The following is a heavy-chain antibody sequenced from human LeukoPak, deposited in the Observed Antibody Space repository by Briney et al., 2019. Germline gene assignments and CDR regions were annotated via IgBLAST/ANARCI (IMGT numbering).Heavy chain of an antibody. CDR1: GGSISSSSYY. J-gene: IGHJ4*02. V-gene: IGHV4-39*01. CDR2: IYYSGST. D-gene: IGHD1/OR15-1a*01. CDR3: ARLPRTVTLDY. Sequence: PSETLSLTCTVSGGSISSSSYYWGWIRQPPGKGPEWIGSIYYSGSTYYNPSLKSRVTISVDTSKNQFSLKLCSVTAADTAVYYCARLPRTVTLDYWGQGTLVTVSS.